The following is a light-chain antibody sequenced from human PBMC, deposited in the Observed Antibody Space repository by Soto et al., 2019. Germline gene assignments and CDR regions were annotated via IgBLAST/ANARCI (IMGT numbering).Light chain of an antibody. V-gene: IGKV4-1*01. Sequence: DIVMTQTPDSLAVSLGERATINCKSSQSLFYSSNNKDYLAWYQHKPGQSPKLVIYWASSRESGVPDRFSGSGSGTDFTLTISSLQAEDVAVYYCQQYLHAPITFGQGTRLEIK. J-gene: IGKJ5*01. CDR3: QQYLHAPIT. CDR1: QSLFYSSNNKDY. CDR2: WAS.